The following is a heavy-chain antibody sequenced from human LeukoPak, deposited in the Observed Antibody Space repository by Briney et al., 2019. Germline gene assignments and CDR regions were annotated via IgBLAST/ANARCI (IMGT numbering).Heavy chain of an antibody. CDR1: GFTFSSYA. CDR3: TTGIRGD. Sequence: GGSLRLSCAASGFTFSSYAMNWVRQAPGKGLEWVGRIASKTDGGTTDYAAPVKGRFTISRDDSKNTLFLQMNSLKTEDTAVYYCTTGIRGDCGQGTLVAVSS. CDR2: IASKTDGGTT. V-gene: IGHV3-15*04. J-gene: IGHJ4*02.